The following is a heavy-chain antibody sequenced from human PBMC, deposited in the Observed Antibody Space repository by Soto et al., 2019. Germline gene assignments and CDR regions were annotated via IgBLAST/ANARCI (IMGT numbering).Heavy chain of an antibody. D-gene: IGHD3-10*01. Sequence: SETLSLTCAVSGGSISSGGYSWSWIRQPPGKGLEWIGYIYHSGSTNHNPSLKSRVTISVDTSKNQFSLKLSSVTAADTAVYYCARAYVMVRGVIAWFDPWCQAKLVTVS. CDR2: IYHSGST. V-gene: IGHV4-30-2*01. CDR1: GGSISSGGYS. J-gene: IGHJ5*02. CDR3: ARAYVMVRGVIAWFDP.